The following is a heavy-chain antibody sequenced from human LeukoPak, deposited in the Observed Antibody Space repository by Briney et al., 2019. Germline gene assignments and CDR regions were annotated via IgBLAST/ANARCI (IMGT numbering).Heavy chain of an antibody. CDR1: GFTFDDYA. CDR3: AKDISLSIAAAGFDY. J-gene: IGHJ4*02. V-gene: IGHV3-9*01. D-gene: IGHD6-13*01. Sequence: GGSLRLSCAASGFTFDDYAMHWVRQAPGKGLEWVSGISRNSGSIGYADSVKGRFTISRDNAKNSLYLQMNSLRAEDTALYYCAKDISLSIAAAGFDYWGQGTLVTVSS. CDR2: ISRNSGSI.